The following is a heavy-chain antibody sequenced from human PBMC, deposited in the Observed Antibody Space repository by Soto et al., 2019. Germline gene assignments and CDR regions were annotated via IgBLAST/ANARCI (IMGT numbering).Heavy chain of an antibody. J-gene: IGHJ1*01. CDR1: GFIFTSYS. V-gene: IGHV3-21*01. CDR2: ISSRSDSI. CDR3: ARDRSADRFVQYLQH. D-gene: IGHD6-19*01. Sequence: GGSLRLSCAASGFIFTSYSMVGVRQAPGKGLEWVSSISSRSDSIYYADSVKGRFTISRDNAQNSLYLQMNSLTSEDTAVYYCARDRSADRFVQYLQHWGAGSLVTVSS.